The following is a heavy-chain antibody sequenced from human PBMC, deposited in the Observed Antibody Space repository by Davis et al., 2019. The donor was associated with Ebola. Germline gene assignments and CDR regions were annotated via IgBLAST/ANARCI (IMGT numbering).Heavy chain of an antibody. D-gene: IGHD2-15*01. CDR1: GGSITSGDYY. J-gene: IGHJ6*02. CDR2: IFSGGST. V-gene: IGHV4-30-4*01. Sequence: PSETLSLTCNVSGGSITSGDYYWSWIRQPPGKGLEWIGCIFSGGSTSDNPSLKSRLKMSLDKSKNQFSLRLSSVTAADSAVYYCARGGWDIAPEGKSYYYGVDVWGQGTTVTVS. CDR3: ARGGWDIAPEGKSYYYGVDV.